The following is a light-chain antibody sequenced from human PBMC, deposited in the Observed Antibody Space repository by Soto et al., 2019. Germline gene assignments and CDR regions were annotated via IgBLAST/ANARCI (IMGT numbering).Light chain of an antibody. J-gene: IGKJ5*01. CDR1: QSVGSS. CDR3: QQRSNWPAT. V-gene: IGKV3-11*01. Sequence: EIVLTQSPATLSLSPGERATLSCRVSQSVGSSLAWYQQKPGQAPRLLIYDASNRATGIPARFSGSGSGTDFTLTINSLEPEDFAVYYCQQRSNWPATFGQGTRLEIK. CDR2: DAS.